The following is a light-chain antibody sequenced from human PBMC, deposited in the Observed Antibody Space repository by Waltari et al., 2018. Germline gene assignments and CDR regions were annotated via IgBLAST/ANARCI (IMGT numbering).Light chain of an antibody. CDR3: QKYDRLPAT. J-gene: IGKJ1*01. CDR1: QSVSRF. V-gene: IGKV3-20*01. CDR2: GAS. Sequence: EIVLTPSPGTLSLSPGERGTLSCRASQSVSRFLACYQQKPGQAPRLLIYGASTRATGIPDRFSGSGSGTDFSLTISRLEPEDFAVYYCQKYDRLPATFGQGTKVEIK.